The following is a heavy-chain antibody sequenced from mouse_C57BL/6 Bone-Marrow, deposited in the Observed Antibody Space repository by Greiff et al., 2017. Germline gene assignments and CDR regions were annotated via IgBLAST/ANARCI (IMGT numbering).Heavy chain of an antibody. CDR1: GYTFTSYW. D-gene: IGHD3-2*02. J-gene: IGHJ4*01. CDR3: ARQLRPDYAMDY. V-gene: IGHV1-69*01. Sequence: QVQLQQSGAELVIPGASVKLSCKASGYTFTSYWMHWVKQRPGQGLEWIGEIDPSDSYTNYNQKFKGKSTLTVDKSSSTAYMQLSSLTSEDSAVYYCARQLRPDYAMDYWGQGTSVTVSS. CDR2: IDPSDSYT.